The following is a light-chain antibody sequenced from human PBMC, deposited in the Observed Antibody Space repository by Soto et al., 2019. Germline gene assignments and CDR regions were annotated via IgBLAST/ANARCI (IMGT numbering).Light chain of an antibody. CDR1: QSVNRY. CDR3: QQYNNWPRT. J-gene: IGKJ1*01. V-gene: IGKV3-11*01. CDR2: GAS. Sequence: EVVLTQSPATLSLSPGERATLSCRASQSVNRYLAWYQQKPGQAPRLLIYGASNRATGIPDRFSGSGSGTDFTLTISRLEPEDFAVYYCQQYNNWPRTFGQGTKVDIK.